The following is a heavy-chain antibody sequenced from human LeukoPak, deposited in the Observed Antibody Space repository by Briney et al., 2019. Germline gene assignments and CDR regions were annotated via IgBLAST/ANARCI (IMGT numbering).Heavy chain of an antibody. CDR2: INTNTGNP. CDR1: GYTFTSHG. CDR3: AGGRTSHCCNWFDP. J-gene: IGHJ5*02. V-gene: IGHV7-4-1*02. D-gene: IGHD1-14*01. Sequence: GASVKVSCKASGYTFTSHGISWVRQAPGQGLEWMGWINTNTGNPTYAQGFTGRFVFSLDTSVSTAYLQISSLKAEDTAVYYCAGGRTSHCCNWFDPWGQGTLVTVSS.